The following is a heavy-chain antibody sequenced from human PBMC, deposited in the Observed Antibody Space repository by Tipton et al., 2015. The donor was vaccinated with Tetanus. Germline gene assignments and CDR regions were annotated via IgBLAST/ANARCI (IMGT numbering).Heavy chain of an antibody. CDR1: GFTFDDSA. J-gene: IGHJ4*02. CDR3: TKGAWFDF. V-gene: IGHV3-9*01. CDR2: ITSNSVNS. Sequence: SLRLSCAASGFTFDDSAMHWVRQAPGKGLEWVLGITSNSVNSGYADSVKGLFTISRDNAKKSLYLQMDSLRAEDTALYYCTKGAWFDFWDQGTLVTVSS.